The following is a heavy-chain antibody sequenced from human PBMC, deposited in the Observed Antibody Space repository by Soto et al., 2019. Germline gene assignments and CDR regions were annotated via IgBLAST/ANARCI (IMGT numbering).Heavy chain of an antibody. CDR1: GYTFTDYA. CDR3: AKGTQMWTRGY. CDR2: ISTGNGNT. D-gene: IGHD2-2*01. V-gene: IGHV1-3*04. Sequence: GASVKVSCKASGYTFTDYAMHWVRQAPGQRLEWMGWISTGNGNTKYSQKFQGRVTITRDTSATTAYMELSSLRSEDTAVYYCAKGTQMWTRGYWGQGTLVTVSS. J-gene: IGHJ4*02.